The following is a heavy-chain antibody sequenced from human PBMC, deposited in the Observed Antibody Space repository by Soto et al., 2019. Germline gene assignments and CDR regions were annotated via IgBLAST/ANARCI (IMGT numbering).Heavy chain of an antibody. J-gene: IGHJ4*02. D-gene: IGHD2-21*01. CDR2: ISYDGSSQ. CDR3: ARDAIDSVCDV. V-gene: IGHV3-33*01. CDR1: GFMFSKYG. Sequence: QVLLVEAGGGVVQPGMSLRLSWVASGFMFSKYGIHWVRQAPGKGLEWVGFISYDGSSQYYSDSVKGRLTISRDNSKNTVSLQMNSLRVEDTAVYYCARDAIDSVCDVWGQGNLVSVSS.